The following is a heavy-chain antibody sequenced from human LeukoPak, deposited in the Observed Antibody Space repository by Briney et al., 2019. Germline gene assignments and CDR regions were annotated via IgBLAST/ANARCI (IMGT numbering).Heavy chain of an antibody. CDR1: GFTFSSYS. J-gene: IGHJ4*02. Sequence: GGSLRRSCAASGFTFSSYSMTWVRQAPGKGLEWVSSISSSSSYIYYADSVKGRFTISRDNAKNSLYLQMNSLRAEDTAVYYCAILWFGELLNDYWGQGTLVTVSS. V-gene: IGHV3-21*01. D-gene: IGHD3-10*01. CDR3: AILWFGELLNDY. CDR2: ISSSSSYI.